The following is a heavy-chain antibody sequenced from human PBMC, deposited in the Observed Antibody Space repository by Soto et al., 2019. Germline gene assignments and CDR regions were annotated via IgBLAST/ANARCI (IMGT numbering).Heavy chain of an antibody. CDR2: IYPGDSDT. CDR3: ERRIVGANWRLYFDY. Sequence: GESLKISCKGSGYSFTSYWIGWVRQMPGKGLEWMGIIYPGDSDTRYSPSFQGQVTISADKSISTAYLQWSSLKASDTAMYYCERRIVGANWRLYFDYWGQGTLVTVSS. D-gene: IGHD1-26*01. CDR1: GYSFTSYW. V-gene: IGHV5-51*01. J-gene: IGHJ4*02.